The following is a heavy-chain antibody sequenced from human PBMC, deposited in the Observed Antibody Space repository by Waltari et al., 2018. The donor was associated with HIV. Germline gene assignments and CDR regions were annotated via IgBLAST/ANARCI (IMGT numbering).Heavy chain of an antibody. Sequence: EVQLVESGGDLVQPGGSLRLSCAASGFTVSSSYMSWVRQGPGGGLEWVSVRYSDGTTNYAGSVKGRFTISRDNSKNTLYLQMGSLRGEDTAVYYCARQRNWNEDFDDWGQGTLVTVSS. J-gene: IGHJ4*02. CDR3: ARQRNWNEDFDD. CDR1: GFTVSSSY. CDR2: RYSDGTT. V-gene: IGHV3-66*04. D-gene: IGHD1-1*01.